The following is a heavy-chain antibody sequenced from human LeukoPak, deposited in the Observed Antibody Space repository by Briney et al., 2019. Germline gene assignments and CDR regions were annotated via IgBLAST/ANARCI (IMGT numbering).Heavy chain of an antibody. J-gene: IGHJ5*02. CDR3: AVRYFDWLERNWFDP. Sequence: ASVKVSFTVSVYTLTELSRHWVRQAPGKGLEWMGGFDPEDGETIYAQKFQGRVTMTEDTSTDTAYMELSSLRSEDTAVYYCAVRYFDWLERNWFDPWGQGTLVTVSS. D-gene: IGHD3-9*01. CDR1: VYTLTELS. V-gene: IGHV1-24*01. CDR2: FDPEDGET.